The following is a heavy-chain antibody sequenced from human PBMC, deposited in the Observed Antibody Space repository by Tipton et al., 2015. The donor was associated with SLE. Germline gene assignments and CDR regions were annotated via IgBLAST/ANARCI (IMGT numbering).Heavy chain of an antibody. V-gene: IGHV4-39*07. CDR2: IYYSGST. J-gene: IGHJ5*01. Sequence: TLSLTCTVSGGSISSSSYYWGWIRQPPGKGLEWIGSIYYSGSTYYNPSLKSRVTISVDTSKNQFSLKLSSVTAADTAVYYCASLYSSSWWFDSWGQGTLATVSS. CDR3: ASLYSSSWWFDS. D-gene: IGHD6-13*01. CDR1: GGSISSSSYY.